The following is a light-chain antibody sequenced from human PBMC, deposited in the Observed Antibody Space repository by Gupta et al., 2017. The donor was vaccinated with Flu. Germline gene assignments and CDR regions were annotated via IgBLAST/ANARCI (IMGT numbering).Light chain of an antibody. CDR2: GAS. V-gene: IGKV3-15*01. CDR1: ESVGDN. J-gene: IGKJ1*01. CDR3: QQYDAWPPWT. Sequence: RVMTRSSATLFLSPGQSATLSCRASESVGDNVAWYQQKRGQAPRLLIYGASTRATGIPARFSGSGSGTEFTLTISSLQSDDFAIYYCQQYDAWPPWTFGQGT.